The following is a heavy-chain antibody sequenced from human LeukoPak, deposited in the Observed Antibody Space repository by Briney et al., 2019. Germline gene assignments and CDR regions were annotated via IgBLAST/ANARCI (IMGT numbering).Heavy chain of an antibody. CDR3: VRGDGRDY. Sequence: PGRSLRLSCAASGFTFSSYGMHWVRQAPGKGLEWVALISYDGSNKYYADSVKGRFTISRDNSKNTLYLQMNSLRAEDTAAYYCVRGDGRDYWGQGTLVTVSS. CDR2: ISYDGSNK. CDR1: GFTFSSYG. J-gene: IGHJ4*02. V-gene: IGHV3-30*03. D-gene: IGHD5-24*01.